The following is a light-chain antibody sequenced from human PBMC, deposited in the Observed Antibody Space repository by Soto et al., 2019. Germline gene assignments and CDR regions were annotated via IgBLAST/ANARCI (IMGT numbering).Light chain of an antibody. V-gene: IGKV2-30*01. Sequence: DVVMTQSPLSLPVTLGQPASISCRSSQRLVYSDGNTHLSWFQQRPGHPPSRLINKVSNRDSWVPDRSSGSGSSTDSTLQISRVEAEDVGVYYCMQSTHWPRYTFGQGTKLEIK. J-gene: IGKJ2*01. CDR2: KVS. CDR3: MQSTHWPRYT. CDR1: QRLVYSDGNTH.